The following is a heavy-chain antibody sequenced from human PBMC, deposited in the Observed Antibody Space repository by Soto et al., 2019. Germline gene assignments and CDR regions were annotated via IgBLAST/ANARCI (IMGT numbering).Heavy chain of an antibody. CDR3: AKDQGGV. V-gene: IGHV3-30*18. CDR2: ISYDGSNK. D-gene: IGHD3-16*01. J-gene: IGHJ1*01. CDR1: GFTFSSYG. Sequence: GGSLRLSCAASGFTFSSYGMHWVRQAPGKGMEWVAVISYDGSNKYYADSVKGRFTISRDNSKNTLYLQMNSLRAEDTAVYYCAKDQGGVWGQRTRITVSS.